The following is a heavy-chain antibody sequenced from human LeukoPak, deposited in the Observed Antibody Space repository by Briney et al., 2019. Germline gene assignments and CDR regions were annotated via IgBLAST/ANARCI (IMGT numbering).Heavy chain of an antibody. Sequence: ASLKVSCKASGYTFTSYYMHWVRQAPGQGLEWMGIIHPTGDSTSYAQKFQCRVTMNGDTSTSTVYTELSSLRSEDTAVYYCARERLVSGGWFDPWGQGTLVTVSS. D-gene: IGHD2-15*01. V-gene: IGHV1-46*01. CDR3: ARERLVSGGWFDP. CDR2: IHPTGDST. J-gene: IGHJ5*02. CDR1: GYTFTSYY.